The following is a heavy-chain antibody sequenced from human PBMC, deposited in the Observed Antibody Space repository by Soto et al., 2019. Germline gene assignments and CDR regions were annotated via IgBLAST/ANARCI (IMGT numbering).Heavy chain of an antibody. V-gene: IGHV4-31*03. Sequence: QVQLQGSGPRLVKPSQTLSLTCSVSGASISSGAYFWTWIRHHPGKGLEWIGYIYYIVRTSYTYLNPSLQSRVTIFVDTSKNLFSLRLTSVTAADTATYYCARDKGPDTYGQTRIRDYSYAMDVWGQGTTVIVSS. CDR1: GASISSGAYF. D-gene: IGHD5-18*01. CDR3: ARDKGPDTYGQTRIRDYSYAMDV. J-gene: IGHJ6*02. CDR2: IYYIVRT.